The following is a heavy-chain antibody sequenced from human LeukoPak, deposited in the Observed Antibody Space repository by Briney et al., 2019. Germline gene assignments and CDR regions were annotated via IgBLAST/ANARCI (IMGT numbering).Heavy chain of an antibody. Sequence: GGSLRLSRAASGFTFSSYSMNWVRQAPGKGLEWVSYISSGSRTIYYADSVKGRFTISRDNAKNSLYLQMNSLRDEDTAVYYCARDQFGNYRIDYWGQGTLVTVSS. CDR2: ISSGSRTI. J-gene: IGHJ4*02. CDR1: GFTFSSYS. D-gene: IGHD1-7*01. CDR3: ARDQFGNYRIDY. V-gene: IGHV3-48*02.